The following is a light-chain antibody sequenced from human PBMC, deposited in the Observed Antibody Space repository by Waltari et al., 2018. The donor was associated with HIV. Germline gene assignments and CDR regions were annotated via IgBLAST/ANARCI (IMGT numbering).Light chain of an antibody. V-gene: IGKV3-20*01. J-gene: IGKJ1*01. CDR3: QQYGNSPET. CDR1: PSVSSSN. CDR2: GAS. Sequence: DIVLTQSPGTLSLSPGAGATLPCRASPSVSSSNLAWYQQNPGQPPRLLIYGASSRATGIPDRFSGIGSGTDFTLTITRLEPEDSAVYYCQQYGNSPETFGQGTKVEIE.